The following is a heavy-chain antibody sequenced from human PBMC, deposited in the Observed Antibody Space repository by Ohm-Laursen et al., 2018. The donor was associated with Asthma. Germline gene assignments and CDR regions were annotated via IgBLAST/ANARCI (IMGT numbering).Heavy chain of an antibody. J-gene: IGHJ6*02. D-gene: IGHD4-11*01. CDR3: ARFGRDYRSHGMDV. CDR1: GFSFTDA. V-gene: IGHV3-23*01. Sequence: SLRLSCTASGFSFTDAWMSWVRQAPGKGLEWVSQINDNSDLTYYADSVKGRFTISRDNSRNTLFLQMNSLRAEDTAVYYCARFGRDYRSHGMDVWGQGTTVTVSS. CDR2: INDNSDLT.